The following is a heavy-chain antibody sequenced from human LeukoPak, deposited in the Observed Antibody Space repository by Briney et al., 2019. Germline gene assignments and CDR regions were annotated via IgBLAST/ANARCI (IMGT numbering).Heavy chain of an antibody. CDR2: FDPEDGET. CDR3: ATAFPGTYPRFDY. D-gene: IGHD1/OR15-1a*01. CDR1: GYTLTELS. V-gene: IGHV1-24*01. Sequence: ASVKVSCKVSGYTLTELSMHWVRQAPGKGLEWMGGFDPEDGETIYAQKFQGRVTMTEDTSTDTAYMGLSSLRSEDTAVYYCATAFPGTYPRFDYWGQGTLVTVPS. J-gene: IGHJ4*02.